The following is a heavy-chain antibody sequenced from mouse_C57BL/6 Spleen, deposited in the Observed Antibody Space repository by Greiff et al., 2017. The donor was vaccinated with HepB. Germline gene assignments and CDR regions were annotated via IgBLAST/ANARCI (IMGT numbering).Heavy chain of an antibody. CDR3: TTGWASYGRDY. V-gene: IGHV14-4*01. Sequence: VQLKESGAELVRPGASVKLSCTASGFNIKDDYMHWVKQRPEQGLEWIGWIDPENGDTEYASKFQGKATITADTSSNTAYLRLSSLTSEATAVYYCTTGWASYGRDYWGQGTTLTVSS. CDR2: IDPENGDT. CDR1: GFNIKDDY. D-gene: IGHD1-1*01. J-gene: IGHJ2*01.